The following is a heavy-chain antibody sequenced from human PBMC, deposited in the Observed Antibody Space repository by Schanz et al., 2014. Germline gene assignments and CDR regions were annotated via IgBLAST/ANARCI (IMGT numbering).Heavy chain of an antibody. J-gene: IGHJ4*02. Sequence: QVQLVQSGAEVKKPGASVKVSCKASGYTFTSYYMHWVRQAPGQGLEWMGIINPSSGTTRIAQNVQGRLTVTRDTSTGTAYLGLTRLRFEDTAVYYCARGSLAGYVALLMAANDYWGQGTLLTVSS. V-gene: IGHV1-46*01. CDR2: INPSSGTT. D-gene: IGHD2-15*01. CDR3: ARGSLAGYVALLMAANDY. CDR1: GYTFTSYY.